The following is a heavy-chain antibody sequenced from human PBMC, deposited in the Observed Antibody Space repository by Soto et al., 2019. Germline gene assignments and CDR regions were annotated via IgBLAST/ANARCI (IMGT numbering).Heavy chain of an antibody. Sequence: QVQLVQSGAEVKKPGSSVKVSCKASGGTFSSYAISWVRQAPGQGREWMGGIIPIFGTANYAQKFQGRVTITADESTSTAYIELSSLRSEDTAVYYCSRKVVERGAFDIWGQGTMVTVSS. CDR3: SRKVVERGAFDI. CDR2: IIPIFGTA. CDR1: GGTFSSYA. V-gene: IGHV1-69*12. D-gene: IGHD1-1*01. J-gene: IGHJ3*02.